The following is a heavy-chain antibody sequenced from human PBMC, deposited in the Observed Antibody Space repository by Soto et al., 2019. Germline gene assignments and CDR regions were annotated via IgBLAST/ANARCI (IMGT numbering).Heavy chain of an antibody. CDR1: GFTFSNYA. Sequence: EVQLLESGGGLVQPGGSLRLSCAASGFTFSNYAMSWVRQAPGEGLEWVSAISGSGDSTYYADSVKGRFTISRDNSVNRLYLQMSSLRAEDTAVYYCAKELAAVGAGAFDIWGQGTMVIVSP. V-gene: IGHV3-23*01. CDR2: ISGSGDST. CDR3: AKELAAVGAGAFDI. J-gene: IGHJ3*02. D-gene: IGHD6-13*01.